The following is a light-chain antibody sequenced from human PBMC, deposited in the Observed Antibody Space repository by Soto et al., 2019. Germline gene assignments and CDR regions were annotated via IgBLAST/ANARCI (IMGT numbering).Light chain of an antibody. Sequence: SYELTQPLSVSVALGQTARITCGGNYIASRNVHWYQQKPGQAPVLVIYRDNNRPSGLPERFSGSNLGNTATLTISRAQAGDEADYYCQVWDSSTYVVFGGGTKLTVL. CDR3: QVWDSSTYVV. J-gene: IGLJ3*02. CDR2: RDN. CDR1: YIASRN. V-gene: IGLV3-9*01.